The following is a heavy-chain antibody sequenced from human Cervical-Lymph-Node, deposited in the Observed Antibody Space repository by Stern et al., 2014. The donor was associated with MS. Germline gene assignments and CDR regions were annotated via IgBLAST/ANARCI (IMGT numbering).Heavy chain of an antibody. V-gene: IGHV4-34*01. CDR2: INHSGKT. Sequence: QVQLQQWGAGLLRPSETLSLTCAVHGASFTDNYWSWIRQTPGKGLEWIGAINHSGKTHHNQSLMLRVTLSVYTSKNHFSLKLNSVTAADTAVYYCARERKVERSARVFVSFDVWGQGTLLTVSS. CDR3: ARERKVERSARVFVSFDV. J-gene: IGHJ3*01. CDR1: GASFTDNY. D-gene: IGHD1-1*01.